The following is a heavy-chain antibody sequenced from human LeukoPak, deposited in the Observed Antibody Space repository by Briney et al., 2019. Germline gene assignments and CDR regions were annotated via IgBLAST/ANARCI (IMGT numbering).Heavy chain of an antibody. Sequence: GGSLRLSCAASGFTFSSYAMSWVRQAPGKGLEWVSAISGSGGSTYYADSVKGRFTISRDNSRNTLYLQMNSLRVEDTAVYYCAKDPNYGDRSVYWGQGTLVTVSS. D-gene: IGHD4-17*01. J-gene: IGHJ4*02. CDR2: ISGSGGST. V-gene: IGHV3-23*01. CDR3: AKDPNYGDRSVY. CDR1: GFTFSSYA.